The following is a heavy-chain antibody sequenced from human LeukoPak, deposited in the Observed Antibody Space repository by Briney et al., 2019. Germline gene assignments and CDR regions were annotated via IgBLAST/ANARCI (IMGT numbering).Heavy chain of an antibody. Sequence: GGSLRLSCAASGFTFSNYWMSWVRQAPGKGLEWVANIREDGSEKYYVDSVKGQFTISRDDSSNFLYLQMNNLRAGDTAVYYCARAPARWHNYFDPWGQGAPVTVSS. CDR1: GFTFSNYW. CDR3: ARAPARWHNYFDP. D-gene: IGHD2-15*01. CDR2: IREDGSEK. J-gene: IGHJ5*02. V-gene: IGHV3-7*01.